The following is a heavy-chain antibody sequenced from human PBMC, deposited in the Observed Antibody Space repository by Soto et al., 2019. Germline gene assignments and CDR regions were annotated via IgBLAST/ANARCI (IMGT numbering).Heavy chain of an antibody. CDR3: ARGVEWFGEPGWFDP. D-gene: IGHD3-10*01. J-gene: IGHJ5*02. V-gene: IGHV4-59*01. CDR1: DGSSSGYD. CDR2: IYYSGST. Sequence: SETMCVTSSVADGSSSGYDWSWIRQQPGKGLEWIGYIYYSGSTNYNPSLKSRVTISVDTSKNQFSLKLSSVTAADTAVYYCARGVEWFGEPGWFDPWGQGTLVTVSS.